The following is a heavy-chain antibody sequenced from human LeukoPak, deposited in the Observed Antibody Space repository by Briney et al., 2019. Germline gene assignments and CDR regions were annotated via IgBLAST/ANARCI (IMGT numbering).Heavy chain of an antibody. J-gene: IGHJ6*02. V-gene: IGHV4-59*12. CDR3: AKGPNGYCSSTSCYRYGMDV. CDR1: GGSISSYY. Sequence: SETLSLTCTVSGGSISSYYWSWIRQPPGKGLEWIGYIYYSGSTNYNPSLKSRVTISVDTSKNQFSLKLSSVTAADTAVYYCAKGPNGYCSSTSCYRYGMDVWGQGTTVTVSS. CDR2: IYYSGST. D-gene: IGHD2-2*03.